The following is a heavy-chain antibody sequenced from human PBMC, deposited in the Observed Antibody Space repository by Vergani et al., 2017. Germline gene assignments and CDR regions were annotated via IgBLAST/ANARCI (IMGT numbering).Heavy chain of an antibody. CDR1: GFSFGNYA. V-gene: IGHV3-30-3*01. CDR2: ISYDGTEK. D-gene: IGHD2-8*01. CDR3: ARGGKGIIMVVPSTHL. Sequence: QVQLEESGGGVVQPGRSLRLSCAASGFSFGNYAMHWVRQAPGKGLEWGGVISYDGTEKKYADSVNGRFTISRDNSKKMMSLQMNSLRVEDTAVYYCARGGKGIIMVVPSTHLWGQGTQVSVS. J-gene: IGHJ4*02.